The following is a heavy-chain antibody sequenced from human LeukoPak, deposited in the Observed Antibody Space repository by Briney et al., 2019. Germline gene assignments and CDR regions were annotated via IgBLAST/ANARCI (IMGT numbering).Heavy chain of an antibody. V-gene: IGHV6-1*01. CDR2: TYYRSKWYN. CDR1: GESVSSKSAT. D-gene: IGHD1-26*01. Sequence: SQTLSLTCAISGESVSSKSATWNWIRQSPSRGLEWLGRTYYRSKWYNGYALSVNSRITINPDTSKNQFSLQLNSVTPEDTAVYYCARLGSFEDYWGQGTLSPSPQ. CDR3: ARLGSFEDY. J-gene: IGHJ4*02.